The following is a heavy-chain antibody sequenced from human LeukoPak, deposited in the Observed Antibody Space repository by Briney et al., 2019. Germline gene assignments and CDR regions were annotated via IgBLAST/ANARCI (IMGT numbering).Heavy chain of an antibody. CDR1: GFTFSTYA. J-gene: IGHJ4*02. V-gene: IGHV3-64D*06. CDR2: ISTNGGST. CDR3: VKKMTPGIAVAGHSDY. Sequence: GGSLRLSCSASGFTFSTYAMHWVRQAPGKGLECVSAISTNGGSTYYADSVKGRFTISRDNSKNTLFLQMSSLRAEDTAVYYCVKKMTPGIAVAGHSDYWGQGTLVTVSS. D-gene: IGHD6-19*01.